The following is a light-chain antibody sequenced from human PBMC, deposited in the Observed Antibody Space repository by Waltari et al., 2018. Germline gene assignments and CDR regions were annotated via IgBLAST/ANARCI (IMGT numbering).Light chain of an antibody. J-gene: IGKJ4*01. Sequence: EIVMTQSPATLSVSPGERATRPYRASQSVSSNLAWYQQKPGQAPRLLIYGASTRATGIPARFSGSGSGTEFTLTISSLQSEDFAVYYCQQYNNWPLTLTFGGGTKVEIK. CDR1: QSVSSN. CDR3: QQYNNWPLTLT. CDR2: GAS. V-gene: IGKV3-15*01.